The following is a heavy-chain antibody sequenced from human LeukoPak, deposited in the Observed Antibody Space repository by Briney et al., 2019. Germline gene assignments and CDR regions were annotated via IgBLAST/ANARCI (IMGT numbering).Heavy chain of an antibody. CDR1: GFTFSSYA. D-gene: IGHD2-21*02. CDR2: ISYDGSNK. V-gene: IGHV3-30-3*01. CDR3: ARPSEYIVVVTAIQY. Sequence: PGRSLRLSCAASGFTFSSYAMHWVRQAPGKGLEWVAVISYDGSNKYYADSVKGRFTISRDNSKNTLYLQMNSLRAEDTAVYYCARPSEYIVVVTAIQYWGQGTLVTVSS. J-gene: IGHJ4*02.